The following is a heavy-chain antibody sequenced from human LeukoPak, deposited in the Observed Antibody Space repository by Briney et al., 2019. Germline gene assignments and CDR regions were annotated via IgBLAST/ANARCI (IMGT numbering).Heavy chain of an antibody. J-gene: IGHJ3*02. Sequence: ASVKVSCKASGYTFTSYGISWVRQAPGQGLEWTGWISAYNGNTNYAQKLQGRVTMTTDTSTTTAYMELGSLRSDDTALYYCARDGTVAGTGDAFDIWGQGTMVTVSS. V-gene: IGHV1-18*01. D-gene: IGHD6-19*01. CDR3: ARDGTVAGTGDAFDI. CDR1: GYTFTSYG. CDR2: ISAYNGNT.